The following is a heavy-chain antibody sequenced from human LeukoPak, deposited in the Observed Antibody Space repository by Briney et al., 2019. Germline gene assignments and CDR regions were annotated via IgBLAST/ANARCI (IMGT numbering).Heavy chain of an antibody. D-gene: IGHD2-2*01. J-gene: IGHJ6*03. Sequence: SETLSLTCTVSGGSISSYYWSWIRQPPGKGLEWIGYIYYSGSTNYNPSLKSRVTISADMSKKQFSLKLSSVTAADTAVYYCARGLSYYYYYMDVWGKGTTVTISS. CDR3: ARGLSYYYYYMDV. V-gene: IGHV4-59*01. CDR2: IYYSGST. CDR1: GGSISSYY.